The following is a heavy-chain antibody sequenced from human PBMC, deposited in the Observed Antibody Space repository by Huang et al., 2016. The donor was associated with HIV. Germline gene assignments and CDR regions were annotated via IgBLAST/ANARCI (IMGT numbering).Heavy chain of an antibody. D-gene: IGHD6-19*01. CDR1: GGSISSSVYY. Sequence: LQLQESGPGLVKSSEPLSLICTVSGGSISSSVYYWGWIRQPPGKGPEWIGSIYYSGNTYYNPPLNRRVTISVDTAKNQFSLKVNSVTAADTAVYYCARHGRVAGHYYNNMDVWGRGTTVTVSS. CDR2: IYYSGNT. V-gene: IGHV4-39*01. J-gene: IGHJ6*02. CDR3: ARHGRVAGHYYNNMDV.